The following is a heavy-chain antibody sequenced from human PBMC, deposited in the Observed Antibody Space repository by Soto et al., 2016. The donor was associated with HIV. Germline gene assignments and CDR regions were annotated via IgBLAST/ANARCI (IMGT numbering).Heavy chain of an antibody. D-gene: IGHD3-3*01. V-gene: IGHV4-38-2*01. CDR3: AVASSAYYDFWSGYHDAFNV. J-gene: IGHJ3*01. CDR2: IYYSGNT. CDR1: GYSISSGYY. Sequence: HVQLQESSAGLVKPSETLSLNCSVSGYSISSGYYWGWIRQTPGKGLEWVGSTIYYSGNTYYNPSLKTRVTISVDTSKNQFSLKLRSVTAADTAIYYCAVASSAYYDFWSGYHDAFNVWGQGTMVTASS.